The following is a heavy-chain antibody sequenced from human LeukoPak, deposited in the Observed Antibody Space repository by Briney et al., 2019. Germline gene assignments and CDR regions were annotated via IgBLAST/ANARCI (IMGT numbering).Heavy chain of an antibody. CDR2: IWYDGSNK. CDR1: GFTFSSYG. V-gene: IGHV3-33*01. Sequence: GGSLRLSCAASGFTFSSYGMHWVRQAPGKGLEWVAVIWYDGSNKYYADSVKGRFTISKDNSKNTLYLQMNSLRDEDTAVYYCARAMDGWFDPRGQGTLVTVSS. CDR3: ARAMDGWFDP. J-gene: IGHJ5*02. D-gene: IGHD3/OR15-3a*01.